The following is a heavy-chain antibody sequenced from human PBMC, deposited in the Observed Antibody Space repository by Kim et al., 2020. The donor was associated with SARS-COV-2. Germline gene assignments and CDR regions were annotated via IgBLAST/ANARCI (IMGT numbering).Heavy chain of an antibody. CDR3: AKEPLVGGVIQLYNWFDP. J-gene: IGHJ5*02. CDR2: ISYDGSRI. Sequence: GGSLRLSCAASEFNFRNYGMHWVRQAPGKGLEWVAAISYDGSRIFYADSVKGRFTISRDNSNNTLCLQMNSLRTEDTAVYYCAKEPLVGGVIQLYNWFDPWGQGTLVTVSS. V-gene: IGHV3-30*18. CDR1: EFNFRNYG. D-gene: IGHD3-16*01.